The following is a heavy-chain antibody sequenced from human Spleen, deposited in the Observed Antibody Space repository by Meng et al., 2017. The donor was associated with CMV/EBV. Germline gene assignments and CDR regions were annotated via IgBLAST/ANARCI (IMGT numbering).Heavy chain of an antibody. J-gene: IGHJ6*02. Sequence: GESLRLSCTASGFAFSNYGMHWVRQAPGKGLEWVAFIRFDVSNKYYAESVKGRFTISRDNSKNTRYLQMNSLRAEDTAVYYCAKAGGGDFWSGLLAYYYGMDVWGQGTTVTVS. V-gene: IGHV3-30*02. CDR3: AKAGGGDFWSGLLAYYYGMDV. D-gene: IGHD3-3*01. CDR1: GFAFSNYG. CDR2: IRFDVSNK.